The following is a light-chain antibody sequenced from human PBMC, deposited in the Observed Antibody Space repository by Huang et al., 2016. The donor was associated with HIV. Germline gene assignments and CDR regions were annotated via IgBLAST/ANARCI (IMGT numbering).Light chain of an antibody. J-gene: IGKJ1*01. V-gene: IGKV3-15*01. CDR1: QSVSSN. CDR2: GAS. CDR3: QQYQDWPRT. Sequence: EIVMTQSPGTPSLSPGERATLSCRPSQSVSSNLAWYQHKPGQAPRRRIYGASTRATGVPARFSGSGSGTEFTLTISSLQSDDFVVYYCQQYQDWPRTFGQGTKVEIK.